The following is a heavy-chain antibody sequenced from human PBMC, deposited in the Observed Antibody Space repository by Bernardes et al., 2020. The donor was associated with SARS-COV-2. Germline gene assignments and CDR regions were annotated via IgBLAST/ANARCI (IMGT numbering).Heavy chain of an antibody. D-gene: IGHD2-8*01. CDR1: GGSISSRSYY. V-gene: IGHV4-39*01. J-gene: IGHJ5*02. CDR3: ARPNHTYCTNGVCPDMRGSNWFDP. CDR2: IYYSGST. Sequence: SETLSLTCTVSGGSISSRSYYWGWLRQPPGKGLEWIGSIYYSGSTYYNPSLKSRVTISVDTSKNQFSLKLSSVTAADTAVYYCARPNHTYCTNGVCPDMRGSNWFDPWGQGTLVTVSS.